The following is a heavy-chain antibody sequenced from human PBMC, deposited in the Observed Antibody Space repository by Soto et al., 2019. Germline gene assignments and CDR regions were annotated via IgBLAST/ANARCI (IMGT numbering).Heavy chain of an antibody. V-gene: IGHV3-21*01. CDR2: ISSSSSYI. CDR3: AREVELVLGAFDI. Sequence: GGSLRLSCAAPGFTFSSYSMNWVRQAPGKGLEWVSSISSSSSYIYYADSVKGRFTISRDNAKNSLYLQMNSLRAEDTAVYYRAREVELVLGAFDIWGQGTMVTVSS. CDR1: GFTFSSYS. J-gene: IGHJ3*02. D-gene: IGHD6-13*01.